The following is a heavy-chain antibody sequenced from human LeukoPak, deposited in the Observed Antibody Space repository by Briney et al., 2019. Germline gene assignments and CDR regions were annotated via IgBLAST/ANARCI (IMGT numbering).Heavy chain of an antibody. CDR1: GGSISSTSYY. CDR2: IYYRGST. J-gene: IGHJ4*02. D-gene: IGHD5-24*01. V-gene: IGHV4-39*01. Sequence: PSETLSLTCTVSGGSISSTSYYWGWIRQPPGKGLEWIGSIYYRGSTYYNPSLMSRATISLDTSKNQFSLTLRSVTAADTAVYYCARHGDGYNPFDYWGQGILVTVSS. CDR3: ARHGDGYNPFDY.